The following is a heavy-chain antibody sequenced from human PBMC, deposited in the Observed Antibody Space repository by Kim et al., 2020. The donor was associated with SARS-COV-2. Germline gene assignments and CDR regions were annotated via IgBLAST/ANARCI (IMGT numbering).Heavy chain of an antibody. Sequence: ASVKVSCKASGYTFTNFGFSWVRQAPGQGLEWMGWISAYNGNTKYAQKLQGRVTMTTDTSTSTVYMELRSLRSDDTAVYYCAREGAITIFGVVIKGYYYYGMDVWGQGTTVTVS. CDR1: GYTFTNFG. CDR3: AREGAITIFGVVIKGYYYYGMDV. J-gene: IGHJ6*02. CDR2: ISAYNGNT. D-gene: IGHD3-3*01. V-gene: IGHV1-18*01.